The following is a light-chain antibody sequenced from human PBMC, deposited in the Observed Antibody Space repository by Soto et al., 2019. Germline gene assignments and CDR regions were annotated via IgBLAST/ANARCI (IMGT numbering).Light chain of an antibody. J-gene: IGKJ4*01. CDR3: QQYNSWPLT. CDR1: QSVSSY. V-gene: IGKV3D-15*01. CDR2: DIS. Sequence: EIVFTQSPATLSLSPGERATLSCRASQSVSSYLAWYQQKPGQPPRLLIYDISTRATGIPTRFSGSGSGTEFTLTISSPQSEDFAVYYCQQYNSWPLTFGGGTKVDIK.